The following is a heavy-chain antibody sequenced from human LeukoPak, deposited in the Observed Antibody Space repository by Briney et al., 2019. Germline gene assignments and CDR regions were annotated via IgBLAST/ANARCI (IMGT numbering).Heavy chain of an antibody. CDR1: GFTFSTYW. CDR2: ISSSSSYI. D-gene: IGHD2-2*01. J-gene: IGHJ4*02. CDR3: ARDQPPSGIVVVPAADY. V-gene: IGHV3-21*01. Sequence: GGSLRLSCVASGFTFSTYWMNWVRQGPGKGLEWVSSISSSSSYIYYTDSVKGRFTISRDNAKNSLYLQMNSLRADDTAVYYCARDQPPSGIVVVPAADYWGQGTLVTVSS.